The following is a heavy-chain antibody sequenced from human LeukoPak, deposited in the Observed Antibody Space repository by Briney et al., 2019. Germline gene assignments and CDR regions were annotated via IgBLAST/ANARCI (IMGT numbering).Heavy chain of an antibody. CDR1: GFTVSSNY. CDR2: IYSGGST. Sequence: GGSLRLSCAASGFTVSSNYMSWVRQAPGKGLEWVSVIYSGGSTYHADSVKGRFTISRDNSKNTLYLQMNSLRAEDTAVYYCARTGLDGSLSFDYWGQGTLVTVSS. CDR3: ARTGLDGSLSFDY. D-gene: IGHD3/OR15-3a*01. V-gene: IGHV3-53*01. J-gene: IGHJ4*02.